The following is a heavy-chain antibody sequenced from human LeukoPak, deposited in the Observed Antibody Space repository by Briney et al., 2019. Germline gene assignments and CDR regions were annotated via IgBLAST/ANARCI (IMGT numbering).Heavy chain of an antibody. D-gene: IGHD5-18*01. CDR2: IPYDGSNK. J-gene: IGHJ4*02. Sequence: PGRSLRLSCAASGFTFSNYAMHWVRQAPGKGLEWVAVIPYDGSNKYYADSVKGRFTISRDNSKNTVYLQMNSLRAEDTAVYYCARDRDTRVGPTDIDYWGQGTLVTVSS. CDR1: GFTFSNYA. CDR3: ARDRDTRVGPTDIDY. V-gene: IGHV3-30*04.